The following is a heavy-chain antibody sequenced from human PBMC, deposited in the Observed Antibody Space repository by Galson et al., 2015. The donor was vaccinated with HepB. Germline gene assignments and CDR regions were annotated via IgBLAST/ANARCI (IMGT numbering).Heavy chain of an antibody. CDR3: ARAGPAVHYYYYGMDV. D-gene: IGHD3-10*02. CDR2: AYYRSKWYN. V-gene: IGHV6-1*01. Sequence: CAISGDSVSSNSAAWNWIRQSPSRGLEWLGRAYYRSKWYNDYAVSVKSRITINPDTSKNQFSLQLNSVTPEDTAVYYCARAGPAVHYYYYGMDVWGQGTTVTVSS. J-gene: IGHJ6*02. CDR1: GDSVSSNSAA.